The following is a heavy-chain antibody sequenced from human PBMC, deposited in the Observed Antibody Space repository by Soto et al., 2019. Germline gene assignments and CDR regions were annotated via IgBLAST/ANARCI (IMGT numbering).Heavy chain of an antibody. V-gene: IGHV3-23*01. J-gene: IGHJ4*02. CDR2: ISGSGGST. CDR1: GFTFSSYA. Sequence: PGGSLRLSCAASGFTFSSYAMSWVRQAPGKGLEWVSAISGSGGSTHYADSVKGRFTISRDNSKNTLYLQMNSLRAEDTAVYYCAKDLAIFGVVSFDYWGQGTLVTVSS. CDR3: AKDLAIFGVVSFDY. D-gene: IGHD3-3*01.